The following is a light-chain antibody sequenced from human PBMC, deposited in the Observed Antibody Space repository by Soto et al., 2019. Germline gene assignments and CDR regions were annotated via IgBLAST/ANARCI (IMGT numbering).Light chain of an antibody. Sequence: DIQMTQSPPSLSASVGDRVTITCRASQDISNYLAWYQQRPGKVPRLLISVASTLQSGVPSRFSGSGSGTDFTLTISSLLPEDDATYYCQNLDSAAFTFGPGTKVDIK. CDR3: QNLDSAAFT. CDR1: QDISNY. V-gene: IGKV1-27*01. CDR2: VAS. J-gene: IGKJ3*01.